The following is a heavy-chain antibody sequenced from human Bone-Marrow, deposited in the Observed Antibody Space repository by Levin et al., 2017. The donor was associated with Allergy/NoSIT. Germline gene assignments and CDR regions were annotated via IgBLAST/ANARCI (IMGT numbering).Heavy chain of an antibody. Sequence: ETLSLTCTVSGGSISSYYWSWIRQPPGKGLEWIGYIYYSGSTNYNPSLKSRVTISVDTSKNQFSLKLSSVTAADTAVYYCARSQYCSSTSCPRKGFDPWGQGTLVTVSS. CDR2: IYYSGST. V-gene: IGHV4-59*01. J-gene: IGHJ5*02. D-gene: IGHD2-2*01. CDR3: ARSQYCSSTSCPRKGFDP. CDR1: GGSISSYY.